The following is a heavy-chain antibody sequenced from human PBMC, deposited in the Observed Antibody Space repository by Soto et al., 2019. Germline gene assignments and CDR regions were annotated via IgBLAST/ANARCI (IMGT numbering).Heavy chain of an antibody. CDR3: ARDNAETDYFDF. J-gene: IGHJ4*02. CDR1: GFTVTSNY. CDR2: IHTGGNT. Sequence: GSLRLSCAASGFTVTSNYMSWVRQAPGKGLEWVSVIHTGGNTFYADSVKGRFTISRDISKNTLYLQMNSLRAEDTAMYYCARDNAETDYFDFWGQGSLVTVSS. V-gene: IGHV3-53*01.